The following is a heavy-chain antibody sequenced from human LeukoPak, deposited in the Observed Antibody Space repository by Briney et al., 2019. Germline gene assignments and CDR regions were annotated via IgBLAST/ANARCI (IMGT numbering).Heavy chain of an antibody. V-gene: IGHV4-34*01. J-gene: IGHJ4*02. CDR2: INHSGST. D-gene: IGHD3-3*01. CDR3: ARGRGYDFWSGYSGHYFDY. Sequence: SETLSLTCAVYGGSFSGYYLSWIRQPPGKGLEWIGEINHSGSTNYNPSLKSRVTISVDTSKSRFSLKLSSVTAADTAVYYCARGRGYDFWSGYSGHYFDYWGQGTLVTVSS. CDR1: GGSFSGYY.